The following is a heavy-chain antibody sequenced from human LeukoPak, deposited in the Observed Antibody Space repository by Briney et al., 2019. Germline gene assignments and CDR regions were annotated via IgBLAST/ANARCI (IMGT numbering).Heavy chain of an antibody. J-gene: IGHJ5*02. Sequence: ASVKVSCKVPGYTCTGYYIHCERQVPGQGLEWMGWINPNSGGTNYAQKFQGRVTMTRDTSISTAYMELSRLRSDDTAVYYCARDRLVVVPAAMVNWFDPWGQGTLVTVAS. D-gene: IGHD2-2*01. CDR3: ARDRLVVVPAAMVNWFDP. V-gene: IGHV1-2*02. CDR1: GYTCTGYY. CDR2: INPNSGGT.